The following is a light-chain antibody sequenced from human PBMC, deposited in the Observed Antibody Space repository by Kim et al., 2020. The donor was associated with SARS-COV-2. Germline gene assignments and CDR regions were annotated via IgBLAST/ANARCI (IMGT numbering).Light chain of an antibody. CDR1: QSVSSN. J-gene: IGKJ2*01. CDR2: GAS. V-gene: IGKV3-15*01. CDR3: QQYNSWPPYT. Sequence: EIVMTQSPATLSVSPGERATLSCRASQSVSSNLAWYQQIPGQAPRLLIYGASTRATGIPARFSGSGSGTEFTLTISSLQTEDFAVYYCQQYNSWPPYTFGQGTKLE.